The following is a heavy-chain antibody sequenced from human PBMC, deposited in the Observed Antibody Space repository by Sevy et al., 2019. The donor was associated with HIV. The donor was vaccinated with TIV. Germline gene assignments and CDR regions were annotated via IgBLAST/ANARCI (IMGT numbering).Heavy chain of an antibody. V-gene: IGHV3-48*01. CDR3: ASPLPFYYGSGSEEFDY. D-gene: IGHD3-10*01. J-gene: IGHJ4*02. Sequence: GGSLRLSCAASGLTFSTYSMNWVRQAPGKGMEWVSYISSSSSTIYYAHSVKGRFTISRDNAKNSLYLQMNSLRAEDTAVYYCASPLPFYYGSGSEEFDYWGRGTLVTVSS. CDR1: GLTFSTYS. CDR2: ISSSSSTI.